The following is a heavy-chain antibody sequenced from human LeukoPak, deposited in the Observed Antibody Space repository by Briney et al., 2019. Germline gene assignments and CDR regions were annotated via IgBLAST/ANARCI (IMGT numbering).Heavy chain of an antibody. CDR1: GGSISSYY. J-gene: IGHJ5*02. D-gene: IGHD2-2*01. V-gene: IGHV4-59*01. Sequence: PSETLSLTCTVSGGSISSYYWSWIRQPPGKGLEWIGYIYYSGSTNYNPSLKSRVTISVDTSKNQFSLKLSSVTAADTAVYYCARDLGYCSSTSCCRLPNWFDPWGQGTLVTVSS. CDR2: IYYSGST. CDR3: ARDLGYCSSTSCCRLPNWFDP.